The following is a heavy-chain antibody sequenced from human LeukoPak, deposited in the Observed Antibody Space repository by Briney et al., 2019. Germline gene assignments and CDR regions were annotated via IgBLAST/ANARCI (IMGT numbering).Heavy chain of an antibody. CDR1: GGSMSSYY. CDR2: IYDSGST. Sequence: SETLSLTCTVSGGSMSSYYWSWIRQPPGKGLEWIGYIYDSGSTNYNPSLKGRVTISVDTSKNQFSLQLSSVTAADTAVYYCARRGSGGRSFDYWGQGTLVTVSS. D-gene: IGHD3-10*01. J-gene: IGHJ4*02. V-gene: IGHV4-59*08. CDR3: ARRGSGGRSFDY.